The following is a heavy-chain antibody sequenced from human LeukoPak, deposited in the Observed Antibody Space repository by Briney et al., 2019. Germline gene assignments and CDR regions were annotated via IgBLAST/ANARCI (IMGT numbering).Heavy chain of an antibody. Sequence: SVKVSCKASGYTFTSYDINWVRQATGQGLEWMGWMNPNSGNTGYAQKFQGRVTTTRNTSISTAYMELSSLRSEDTAVYYCARRRTRATRAWFDPWGQGTLVTVSS. CDR2: MNPNSGNT. J-gene: IGHJ5*02. CDR3: ARRRTRATRAWFDP. V-gene: IGHV1-8*01. D-gene: IGHD3-10*01. CDR1: GYTFTSYD.